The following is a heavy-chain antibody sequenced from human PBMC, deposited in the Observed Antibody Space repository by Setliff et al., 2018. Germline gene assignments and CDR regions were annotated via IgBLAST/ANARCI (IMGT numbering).Heavy chain of an antibody. CDR3: ARAGNYYYYMDV. Sequence: PSETLSLTCTVSGGSISSDYWNWIRQPPGKGLEWIGYVYTSGSTNYNPSLKSRVTISVDTSKNQLSLRLTSVTAADTAVYYCARAGNYYYYMDVWGKGTTVTVSS. CDR2: VYTSGST. CDR1: GGSISSDY. D-gene: IGHD3-10*01. J-gene: IGHJ6*03. V-gene: IGHV4-4*08.